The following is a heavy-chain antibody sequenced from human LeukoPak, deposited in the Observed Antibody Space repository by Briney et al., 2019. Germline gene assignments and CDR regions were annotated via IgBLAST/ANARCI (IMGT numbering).Heavy chain of an antibody. CDR2: IYYSGST. Sequence: PSEILSLTCTVSGGSISSGDYYWSWIRQPPGKDLEWIGYIYYSGSTYYNPSLKSRVTISVDTSKNQFSLKLSSVTAADTAIYYCARGDSSGFYNWFDPWGQGILVTVSS. CDR3: ARGDSSGFYNWFDP. CDR1: GGSISSGDYY. D-gene: IGHD3-22*01. J-gene: IGHJ5*02. V-gene: IGHV4-30-4*02.